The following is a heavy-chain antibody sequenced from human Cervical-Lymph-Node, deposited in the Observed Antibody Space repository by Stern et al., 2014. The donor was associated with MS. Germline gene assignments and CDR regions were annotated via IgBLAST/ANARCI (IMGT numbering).Heavy chain of an antibody. D-gene: IGHD2/OR15-2a*01. CDR3: ARGSLGPFSYYYAMDV. CDR2: IYYSGST. CDR1: GGSISSYY. V-gene: IGHV4-59*08. Sequence: QVQLQESGPGLVKPSETLSLTCTVSGGSISSYYWSWIRQPPGKGLEWIGYIYYSGSTNYNPSLKSRVTISIDTSKNQFYLKLSSVTAADTAVYYCARGSLGPFSYYYAMDVWGQGTTVTVSS. J-gene: IGHJ6*02.